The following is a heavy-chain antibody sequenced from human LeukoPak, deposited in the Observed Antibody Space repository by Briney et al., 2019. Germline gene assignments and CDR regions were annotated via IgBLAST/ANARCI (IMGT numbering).Heavy chain of an antibody. J-gene: IGHJ5*02. CDR1: GGSLSDYY. CDR2: INDSGST. V-gene: IGHV4-34*01. CDR3: ARGYCSSTSCYTPSNWFDP. D-gene: IGHD2-2*02. Sequence: SETLSLTCAVYGGSLSDYYWSWIRQPPGKGLEWIGEINDSGSTNYNPSLKSRVTILVDTSKNQFSLKLSSVTAADTAVYYCARGYCSSTSCYTPSNWFDPWGQGTLVTVSS.